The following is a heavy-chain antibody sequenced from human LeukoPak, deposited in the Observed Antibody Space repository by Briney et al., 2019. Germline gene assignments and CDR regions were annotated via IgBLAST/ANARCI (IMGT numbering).Heavy chain of an antibody. CDR3: ARIPGQDVWYFDL. CDR2: IFSNDEK. V-gene: IGHV2-26*01. J-gene: IGHJ2*01. Sequence: PTLVKPTETLTLTCTVSGFSLSNARMGVSWIRQPPGKALEWLAHIFSNDEKSYSTSLNSRLTISKDPSKSQVVLTMTNMDPVDTATYYCARIPGQDVWYFDLWGRGTLVTVSS. CDR1: GFSLSNARMG.